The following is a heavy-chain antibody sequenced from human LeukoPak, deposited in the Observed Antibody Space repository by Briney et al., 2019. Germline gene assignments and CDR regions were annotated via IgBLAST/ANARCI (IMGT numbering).Heavy chain of an antibody. J-gene: IGHJ4*02. V-gene: IGHV1-69*13. CDR3: ARDKLQGGYSYGSPGD. CDR2: IIPIFGTA. CDR1: GGTFSSYA. Sequence: SVKVSCKASGGTFSSYAISWVRQAPGQGLEWMGGIIPIFGTANYAQKFQGRVTITADESTSTAYMELSSLRSEDTAVYYCARDKLQGGYSYGSPGDWGQRTLVTVSS. D-gene: IGHD5-18*01.